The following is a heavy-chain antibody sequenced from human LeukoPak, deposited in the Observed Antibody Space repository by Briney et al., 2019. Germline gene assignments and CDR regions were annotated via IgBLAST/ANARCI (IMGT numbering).Heavy chain of an antibody. D-gene: IGHD2-21*02. CDR1: GGTFSSYA. V-gene: IGHV1-69*13. Sequence: SVKVSRKASGGTFSSYAISWVRQAPGQGLEWMGGIIPIFGTANYAQKFQGRVTITADESTSTAYMELSSLRSEDTAVYYCARQETGGTYCGGDCDAFDIWGQGTMVTVSS. CDR3: ARQETGGTYCGGDCDAFDI. J-gene: IGHJ3*02. CDR2: IIPIFGTA.